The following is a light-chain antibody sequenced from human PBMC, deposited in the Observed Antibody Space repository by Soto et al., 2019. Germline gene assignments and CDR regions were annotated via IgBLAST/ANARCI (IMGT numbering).Light chain of an antibody. Sequence: DIQITQSPSSLSASVGDRVTITCRASQTITSDLNWYQQRPGKAPKLLIYAASNLQSGVPSRFSGSGSGTDFTFIISSLQPEDSATYYCQQTYSTQGWTFGQGTKVDI. CDR3: QQTYSTQGWT. CDR1: QTITSD. CDR2: AAS. J-gene: IGKJ1*01. V-gene: IGKV1-39*01.